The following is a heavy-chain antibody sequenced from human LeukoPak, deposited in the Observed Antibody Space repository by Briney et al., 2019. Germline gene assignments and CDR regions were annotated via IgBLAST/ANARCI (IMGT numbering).Heavy chain of an antibody. CDR3: ATATDHSSGWLDAFDI. CDR1: GGTFSSYA. CDR2: IIPIFGTA. J-gene: IGHJ3*02. V-gene: IGHV1-69*05. Sequence: GASVKVSCKASGGTFSSYAISWVRQAPGQGLEWMGRIIPIFGTANYAQKFQGRVTITTDASTSTAYMELSSLRSEDTAVNYCATATDHSSGWLDAFDIWGQGTMVTVSS. D-gene: IGHD6-19*01.